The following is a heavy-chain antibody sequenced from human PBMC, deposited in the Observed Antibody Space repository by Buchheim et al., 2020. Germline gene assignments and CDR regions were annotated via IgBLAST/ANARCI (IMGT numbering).Heavy chain of an antibody. V-gene: IGHV3-48*03. J-gene: IGHJ6*02. D-gene: IGHD2-2*01. Sequence: EVQLVESGGGLVQPGGSLRLSCAASGFTFSDYEMTWVRQAPRKGLEWVSYISSSGSTIYYADSVKGRFTISRDNAKNSLYLQMNSLRAEDTAVYYCARGVVVPAALAYYYYYYGMDVWGQGTT. CDR1: GFTFSDYE. CDR2: ISSSGSTI. CDR3: ARGVVVPAALAYYYYYYGMDV.